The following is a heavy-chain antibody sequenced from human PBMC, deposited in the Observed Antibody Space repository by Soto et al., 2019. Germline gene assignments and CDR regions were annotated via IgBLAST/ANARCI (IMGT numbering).Heavy chain of an antibody. CDR1: GGSFSGYS. Sequence: PSETLSLTCADYGGSFSGYSWSWIRQPPGKGLEWNGEINHRGSTNYSPSLNSRLTISVETPKKQFSLKLSSVTAADMVVYYGTRGPARGCSSTSCVLDYWGQGTLVTVSS. J-gene: IGHJ4*02. V-gene: IGHV4-34*01. D-gene: IGHD2-2*01. CDR3: TRGPARGCSSTSCVLDY. CDR2: INHRGST.